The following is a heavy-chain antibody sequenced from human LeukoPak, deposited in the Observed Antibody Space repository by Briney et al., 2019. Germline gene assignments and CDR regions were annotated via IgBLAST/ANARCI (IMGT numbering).Heavy chain of an antibody. Sequence: SETLSLTCAVSGGSISSYYWSWIRQPAGKGLEWSGHIYSSGSTNYNPSLKSRVTMSVDTSTNQFSLKLSTVTAADTAVYYCARVSPNSSGWYYFDNWGQGTLVTVSS. D-gene: IGHD6-19*01. CDR1: GGSISSYY. V-gene: IGHV4-4*07. J-gene: IGHJ4*02. CDR2: IYSSGST. CDR3: ARVSPNSSGWYYFDN.